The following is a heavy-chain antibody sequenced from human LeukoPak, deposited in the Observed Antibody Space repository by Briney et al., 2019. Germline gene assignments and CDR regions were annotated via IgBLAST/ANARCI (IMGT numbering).Heavy chain of an antibody. D-gene: IGHD2-15*01. Sequence: GGSLRLSCAISGFSVSHYYMSWVRQAPGKGLEWVSLIRDSGETFYADSVKGRFTISRDNSKNTMYLQMNWLRVEDTAVYFCARDRAATQDWVEFDPWGQGTLVTVSS. CDR2: IRDSGET. CDR3: ARDRAATQDWVEFDP. CDR1: GFSVSHYY. J-gene: IGHJ5*02. V-gene: IGHV3-66*03.